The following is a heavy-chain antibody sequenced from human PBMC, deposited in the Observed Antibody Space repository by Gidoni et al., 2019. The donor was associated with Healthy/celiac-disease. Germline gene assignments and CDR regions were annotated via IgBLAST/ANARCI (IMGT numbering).Heavy chain of an antibody. D-gene: IGHD6-6*01. CDR1: GFTFSSYE. CDR3: AGGPGEQLPDY. CDR2: ISSSGSTI. V-gene: IGHV3-48*03. Sequence: EVQLVESGGGLVQPGGSLRLSCAASGFTFSSYEMNWVRQAPGKGLEWVSYISSSGSTIYYADSVKGRFTISRDNAKNSLYLQMNSLRAEDTAVYYCAGGPGEQLPDYWGQGTLVTVSS. J-gene: IGHJ4*02.